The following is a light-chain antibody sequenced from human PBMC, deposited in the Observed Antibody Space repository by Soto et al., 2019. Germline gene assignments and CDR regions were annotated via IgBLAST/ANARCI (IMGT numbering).Light chain of an antibody. J-gene: IGKJ1*01. CDR3: QQFSGAPPWT. Sequence: EIVLTQSPGTLSLSPGERATLSCRASQSVSSSYLAWYQQKPGQAPRLLIYGASSRATGIADRFSGSGSGTYFTLTISRLEPEDFAVYYCQQFSGAPPWTFGQGTKGEIK. CDR2: GAS. V-gene: IGKV3-20*01. CDR1: QSVSSSY.